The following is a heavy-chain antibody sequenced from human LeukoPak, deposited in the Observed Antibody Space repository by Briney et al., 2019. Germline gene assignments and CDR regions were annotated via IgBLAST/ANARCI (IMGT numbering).Heavy chain of an antibody. V-gene: IGHV1-2*02. J-gene: IGHJ4*02. CDR1: RYTFTGYY. D-gene: IGHD5-12*01. CDR3: ARYSGYDEPFEY. CDR2: INPNSGGT. Sequence: VSVKVSCKASRYTFTGYYMHWVRQAPGQGLEWMGWINPNSGGTSYAQKFQGRVTMTRDTSVTTAYMELSRLRSDDTAVYYCARYSGYDEPFEYWGQGTLVTVSS.